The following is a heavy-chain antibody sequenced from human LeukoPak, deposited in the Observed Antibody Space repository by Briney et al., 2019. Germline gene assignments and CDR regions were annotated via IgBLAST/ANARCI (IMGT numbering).Heavy chain of an antibody. CDR1: GYTFTGYY. D-gene: IGHD2-21*02. Sequence: ASVTVPCKASGYTFTGYYMHWVRQAPGQGLEWMGWINPNSGGTNYAQKFQGRVTMTRDTSISTAYMELSRLRSDDTAVYYCARVTGLVTGVDYWGQGTLVTVSS. V-gene: IGHV1-2*02. CDR2: INPNSGGT. J-gene: IGHJ4*02. CDR3: ARVTGLVTGVDY.